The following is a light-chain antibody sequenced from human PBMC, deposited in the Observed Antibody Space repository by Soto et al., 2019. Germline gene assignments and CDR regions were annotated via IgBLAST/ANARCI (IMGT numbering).Light chain of an antibody. J-gene: IGKJ1*01. V-gene: IGKV3-15*01. CDR3: QQYNNWPPWT. CDR1: QSLSSN. Sequence: IMMTQSPATLSVSPGERATLSCRASQSLSSNLAWYQRKPGQAPRLLIHGASTRATGIPARFSGSGSGTEFTLTISSLQSEDFAVYYCQQYNNWPPWTFGQGTKVDIK. CDR2: GAS.